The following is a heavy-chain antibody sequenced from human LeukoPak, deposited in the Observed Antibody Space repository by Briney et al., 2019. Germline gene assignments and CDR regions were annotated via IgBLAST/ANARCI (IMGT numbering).Heavy chain of an antibody. CDR1: GYTFITYG. V-gene: IGHV1-69*06. CDR3: ARERHDYGDFDY. J-gene: IGHJ4*02. Sequence: GASVKVSCKASGYTFITYGINWVRQAPGQGLEWMGGIILIFDTANYAQKFKGRLTITADKSTSTAYMELSSLRSEDTAVYYCARERHDYGDFDYWGQGTLVTVSS. CDR2: IILIFDTA. D-gene: IGHD4-17*01.